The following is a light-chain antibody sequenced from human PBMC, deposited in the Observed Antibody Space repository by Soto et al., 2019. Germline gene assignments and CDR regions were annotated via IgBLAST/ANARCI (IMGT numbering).Light chain of an antibody. CDR1: TSNIGAGYD. CDR2: GNN. V-gene: IGLV1-40*01. CDR3: QSYDSSLSVVV. J-gene: IGLJ2*01. Sequence: QPVLTQPPSVSGAPGQRLTISCTGSTSNIGAGYDVHWYQQFPGTAPKLLIYGNNNRPSGVPDRFSGSKSGTSASLAITGLQTEDEADYYCQSYDSSLSVVVFGGGTQLTVL.